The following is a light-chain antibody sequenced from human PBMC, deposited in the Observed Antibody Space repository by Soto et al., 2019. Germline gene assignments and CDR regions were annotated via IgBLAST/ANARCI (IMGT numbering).Light chain of an antibody. CDR3: CSYAGSYTHV. Sequence: QSVLTQPRSVSGSPGQSVTISCTGTSSDVCTYTYVSWYQQHPGKAPKLIIYDVIKRPSGVPDRFSGSKSGNTASLTISGLQAEDEADYYCCSYAGSYTHVFGTGTKVTVL. V-gene: IGLV2-11*01. CDR1: SSDVCTYTY. J-gene: IGLJ1*01. CDR2: DVI.